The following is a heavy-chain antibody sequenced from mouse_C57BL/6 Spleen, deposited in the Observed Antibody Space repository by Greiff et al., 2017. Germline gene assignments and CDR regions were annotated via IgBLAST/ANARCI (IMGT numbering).Heavy chain of an antibody. D-gene: IGHD1-1*01. Sequence: LVKPGASVKMSCKASGYTFTDYNMHWVKQSHGKSLEWIGYINPNNGGTSYNQKFKGKATLTVNKSSSTAYMELRSLTSEDSAVYYCARRDYGSTYWYFDVWGTGTTVTVSS. CDR2: INPNNGGT. V-gene: IGHV1-22*01. J-gene: IGHJ1*03. CDR3: ARRDYGSTYWYFDV. CDR1: GYTFTDYN.